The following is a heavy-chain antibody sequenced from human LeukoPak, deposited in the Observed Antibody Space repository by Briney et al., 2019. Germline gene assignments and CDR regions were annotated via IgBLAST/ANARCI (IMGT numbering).Heavy chain of an antibody. V-gene: IGHV4-4*07. CDR1: GGSITSYY. Sequence: SETLSLTCTVSGGSITSYYWSWIRQPAGKGLEWIGRISTSGYTNYNPSLKSRITMSVDTSKNQFSLNLSSVTAADTALYYCAREQQLGFFDYWGQGTLVTVSS. CDR2: ISTSGYT. CDR3: AREQQLGFFDY. J-gene: IGHJ4*02. D-gene: IGHD6-13*01.